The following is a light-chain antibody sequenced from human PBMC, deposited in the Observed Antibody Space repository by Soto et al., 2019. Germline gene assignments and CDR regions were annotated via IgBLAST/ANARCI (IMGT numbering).Light chain of an antibody. Sequence: DIQMTQSPSSLSASVGDRVTITCQASQDISNYLNWYQQKSGKAPKLLIYDASNLETGVPSRFSGSGSGTDFTFTISSLQPEDIGTYYCQQYGSLPRTFGGGTKVEVK. CDR2: DAS. J-gene: IGKJ4*01. CDR3: QQYGSLPRT. CDR1: QDISNY. V-gene: IGKV1-33*01.